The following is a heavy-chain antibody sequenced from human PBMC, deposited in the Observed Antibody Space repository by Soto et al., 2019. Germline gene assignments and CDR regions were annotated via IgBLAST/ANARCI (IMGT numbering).Heavy chain of an antibody. D-gene: IGHD3-22*01. J-gene: IGHJ4*02. Sequence: GGSLRLSCVVSGFIFSNYAMHWVRQAPGKGLEYVSAIDNNGGKTYYADSVKGRFTISRDNSKNTLYLQMGSLRAEDMAVYYCARVFYHSGGNYYDYWGQGALVTVSS. CDR1: GFIFSNYA. CDR3: ARVFYHSGGNYYDY. V-gene: IGHV3-64*02. CDR2: IDNNGGKT.